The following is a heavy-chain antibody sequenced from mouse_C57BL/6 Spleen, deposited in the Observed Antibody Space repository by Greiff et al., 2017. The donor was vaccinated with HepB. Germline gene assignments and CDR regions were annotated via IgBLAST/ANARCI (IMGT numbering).Heavy chain of an antibody. V-gene: IGHV1-7*01. CDR2: INPSSGYT. CDR3: ASHYGNYSPWFAY. CDR1: GYTFTSYW. J-gene: IGHJ3*01. D-gene: IGHD2-1*01. Sequence: QVQLQQSGAELAKPGASVKLSCKASGYTFTSYWMHWVKQRPGQGLEWIGYINPSSGYTKYNQKFKDKATLTADKSSSTAYMQLSSLTYEDSAVYDCASHYGNYSPWFAYWGQGTLVTVSA.